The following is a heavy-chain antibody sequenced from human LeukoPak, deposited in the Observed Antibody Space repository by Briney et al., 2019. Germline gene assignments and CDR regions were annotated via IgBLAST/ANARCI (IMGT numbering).Heavy chain of an antibody. D-gene: IGHD5-24*01. CDR2: IYPDDSNT. Sequence: GESLKISCQGSGYNFPIYWIGWVRQMPGQGLEWMGIIYPDDSNTIYGPSFQGQVTISADKSINTAYLEWSSLKASDTAMYYCARQDNGYNSYFQHWGQGTLVTVSS. CDR1: GYNFPIYW. V-gene: IGHV5-51*01. CDR3: ARQDNGYNSYFQH. J-gene: IGHJ1*01.